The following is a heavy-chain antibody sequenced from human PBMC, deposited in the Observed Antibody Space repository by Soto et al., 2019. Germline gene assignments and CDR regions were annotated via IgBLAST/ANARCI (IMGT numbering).Heavy chain of an antibody. D-gene: IGHD3-10*01. J-gene: IGHJ5*02. V-gene: IGHV4-4*02. CDR1: GGSISSSNW. CDR2: IYHSGST. Sequence: SETLSLTCAVSGGSISSSNWWSWVRQPPGKGLEWIGEIYHSGSTNYNPSLKSRVTISVDKSKNQFSLKLSSVTAADTAVYYCARAAYGSGSYSLRRWFDPWGQGTLVTVS. CDR3: ARAAYGSGSYSLRRWFDP.